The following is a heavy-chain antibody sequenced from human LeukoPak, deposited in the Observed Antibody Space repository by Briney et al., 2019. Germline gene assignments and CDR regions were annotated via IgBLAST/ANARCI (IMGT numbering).Heavy chain of an antibody. J-gene: IGHJ4*02. V-gene: IGHV4-59*06. CDR3: ATYCSGGSCPSYYFDY. CDR1: GGSISSYY. Sequence: PSETLSLTCTVSGGSISSYYWSWIRQPPGKGLEWIGYIYYSGSTYYNPSLKSRVTISVDTSKNQFSLKLSSVTAADTAVYYCATYCSGGSCPSYYFDYWGQGTLVTVSS. D-gene: IGHD2-15*01. CDR2: IYYSGST.